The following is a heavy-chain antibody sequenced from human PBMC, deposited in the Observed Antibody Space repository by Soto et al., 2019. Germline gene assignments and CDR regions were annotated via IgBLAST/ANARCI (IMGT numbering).Heavy chain of an antibody. J-gene: IGHJ5*02. Sequence: ASVKVSCKASGYTFNSYAITWVRQAPGQGLEWMGWISTYNGHTNYAQKIQDRVTMTTDTSTTTAYMELRSLTPDDTAVYYCGTEAGTNHWGQGTLVTVSS. CDR2: ISTYNGHT. V-gene: IGHV1-18*01. D-gene: IGHD6-13*01. CDR3: GTEAGTNH. CDR1: GYTFNSYA.